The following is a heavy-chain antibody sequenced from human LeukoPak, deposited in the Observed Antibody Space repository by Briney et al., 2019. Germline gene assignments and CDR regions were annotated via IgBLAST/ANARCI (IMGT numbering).Heavy chain of an antibody. CDR3: AKDSTSGSYYGGGDAFDI. J-gene: IGHJ3*02. CDR2: ISWDGGST. V-gene: IGHV3-43*01. CDR1: GFTFAVYT. D-gene: IGHD1-26*01. Sequence: PGGSLRLSWAAAGFTFAVYTTHSVRQAPGECLKWHPLISWDGGSTYHADSVTGRSTTSRDNSQNSLYLQMNSLRTEDTALYYCAKDSTSGSYYGGGDAFDIWGQGTMVTVSS.